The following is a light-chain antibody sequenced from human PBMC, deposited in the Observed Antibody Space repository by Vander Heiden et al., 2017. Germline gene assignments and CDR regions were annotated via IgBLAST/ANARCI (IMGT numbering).Light chain of an antibody. CDR1: QSISSW. CDR2: KAS. J-gene: IGKJ4*01. V-gene: IGKV1-5*03. CDR3: QQYNSYPLT. Sequence: DIQLTQSPSTLSASVGDSVTITCRASQSISSWLAWYQQKPGKAPKLLIYKASSLESGVPSRFSGSGSGTEFTLTISSLQPDDFATYYCQQYNSYPLTFGGGTKVEIK.